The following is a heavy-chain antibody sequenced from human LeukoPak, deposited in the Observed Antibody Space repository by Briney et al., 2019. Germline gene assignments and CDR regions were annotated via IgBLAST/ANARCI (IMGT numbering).Heavy chain of an antibody. Sequence: SETLSLTCTVSGGSISSYYWSWIRQPPGKGLEWIGYIYYSGSTNYNPSLKSRVTISVDTSKNQFSLKLSSVTAADTAVYYCVRDGSGWQFDYWGQGTLVTVSS. CDR3: VRDGSGWQFDY. D-gene: IGHD6-25*01. V-gene: IGHV4-59*01. CDR2: IYYSGST. J-gene: IGHJ4*02. CDR1: GGSISSYY.